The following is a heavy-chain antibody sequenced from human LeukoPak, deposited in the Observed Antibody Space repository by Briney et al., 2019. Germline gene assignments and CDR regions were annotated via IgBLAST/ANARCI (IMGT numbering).Heavy chain of an antibody. CDR3: ARGATNDFWSGYGWFDP. J-gene: IGHJ5*02. D-gene: IGHD3-3*01. V-gene: IGHV3-30*04. CDR2: ISSDGSNK. Sequence: LLGGSLRLPCAASGFTFSSYTIHWVRQAPGKGLEWVALISSDGSNKFYANSVKGRFTISRDNSKKTVYLQMNSLRGEDTAVYSCARGATNDFWSGYGWFDPWGQGTLVTVSS. CDR1: GFTFSSYT.